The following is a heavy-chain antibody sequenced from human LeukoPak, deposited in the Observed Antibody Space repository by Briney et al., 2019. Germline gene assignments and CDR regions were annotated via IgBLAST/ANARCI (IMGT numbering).Heavy chain of an antibody. CDR2: INPNSGGT. J-gene: IGHJ4*02. CDR1: GYTFTGYY. V-gene: IGHV1-2*02. CDR3: ARDRVLLWFGESNFDY. Sequence: ASVKVSCKASGYTFTGYYMHWVRQAPGQGLEWMGWINPNSGGTNYAQKFQGRVTMTRDTSISTAYMEMSRLKSDDTDVYYCARDRVLLWFGESNFDYWGQGTLVTVSS. D-gene: IGHD3-10*01.